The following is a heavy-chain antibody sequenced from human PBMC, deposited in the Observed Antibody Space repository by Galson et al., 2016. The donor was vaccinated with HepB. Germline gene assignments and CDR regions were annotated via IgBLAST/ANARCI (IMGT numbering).Heavy chain of an antibody. D-gene: IGHD2-15*01. Sequence: SETLSLTCSVSGGSVRSSRYSWGWVRQPPGKGLEWIGSVYYSGTTHSTPPLERRITIDTDTPTNSFYLKMRSVTAADTATYYCVAARGVVAITGFYVPARIEFWGRGAAVAVSS. V-gene: IGHV4-39*01. CDR2: VYYSGTT. J-gene: IGHJ4*02. CDR1: GGSVRSSRYS. CDR3: VAARGVVAITGFYVPARIEF.